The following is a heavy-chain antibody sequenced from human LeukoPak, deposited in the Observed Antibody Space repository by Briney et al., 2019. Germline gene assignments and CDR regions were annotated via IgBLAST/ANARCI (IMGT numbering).Heavy chain of an antibody. D-gene: IGHD3-22*01. J-gene: IGHJ4*02. CDR3: ARGSPYYYDSSGYYSPRLDY. V-gene: IGHV4-59*11. Sequence: SETLSLTCTVSGGSISSHYWSWIRQPPGKGLEWIGYIYYGGSTNYNPSLKSRVTISVDTSKNQFSLKLSSVTAADTAVYYCARGSPYYYDSSGYYSPRLDYWGQGTLVTVSS. CDR1: GGSISSHY. CDR2: IYYGGST.